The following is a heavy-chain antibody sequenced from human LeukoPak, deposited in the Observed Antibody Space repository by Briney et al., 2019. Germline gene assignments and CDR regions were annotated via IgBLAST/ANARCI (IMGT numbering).Heavy chain of an antibody. V-gene: IGHV3-23*01. CDR2: IGGDGRT. J-gene: IGHJ4*02. Sequence: GGSLRLSCAASGFTVSTNAMSWVRQAPGRGLEWISGIGGDGRTHYADSVRGRSTISRDNSKNTVHLQMNSLRVDDTAVYYCAKDLSWWAAVDFWGQGILVTVSS. D-gene: IGHD2-15*01. CDR1: GFTVSTNA. CDR3: AKDLSWWAAVDF.